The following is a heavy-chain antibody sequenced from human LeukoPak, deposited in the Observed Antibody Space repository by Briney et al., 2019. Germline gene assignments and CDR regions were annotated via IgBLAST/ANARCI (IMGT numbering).Heavy chain of an antibody. D-gene: IGHD1-26*01. CDR3: ARSRELLGCFQH. J-gene: IGHJ1*01. CDR2: IIPIFGTT. Sequence: ASVKVSCKASGGTFSSYAISWVRQAPGQGLEWMGGIIPIFGTTNYAQNFQGRVTITADESTSTAYMELSSLRSEDTAVYYCARSRELLGCFQHWGLGTLATVSS. CDR1: GGTFSSYA. V-gene: IGHV1-69*01.